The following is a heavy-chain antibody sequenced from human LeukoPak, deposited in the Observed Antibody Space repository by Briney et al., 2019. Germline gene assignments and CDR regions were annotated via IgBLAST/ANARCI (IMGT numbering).Heavy chain of an antibody. V-gene: IGHV4-4*07. CDR3: AGQVDTAYYYYYMDV. D-gene: IGHD5-18*01. J-gene: IGHJ6*03. CDR2: IYTSGST. Sequence: KPSETLSLTCTVSGGSISSYYWSWIRQPAGKGLEWIGRIYTSGSTNYNPSLKSRVTMSVDTSKNQFSLKLSSVTAADTAVYYCAGQVDTAYYYYYMDVWGKGTTVTVSS. CDR1: GGSISSYY.